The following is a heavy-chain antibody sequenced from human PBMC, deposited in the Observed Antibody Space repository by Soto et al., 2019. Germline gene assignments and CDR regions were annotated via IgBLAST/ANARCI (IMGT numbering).Heavy chain of an antibody. V-gene: IGHV3-23*01. CDR2: ISGSGGRI. CDR3: AKPNLYCSSTSCYDY. Sequence: TGGSLRLSCAASGFTFSSFAMSWVRQAPGKGLEWVSVISGSGGRINYADSVKGRFTISRDNSKNTLYLQMNSLRGEDTAVYYCAKPNLYCSSTSCYDYWGQGTLVTVSS. CDR1: GFTFSSFA. J-gene: IGHJ4*02. D-gene: IGHD2-2*01.